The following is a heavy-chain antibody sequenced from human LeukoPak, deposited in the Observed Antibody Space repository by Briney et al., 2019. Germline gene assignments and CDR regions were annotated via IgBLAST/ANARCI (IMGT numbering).Heavy chain of an antibody. CDR2: IKGDSGIP. D-gene: IGHD4-11*01. J-gene: IGHJ3*01. CDR3: ARELQYSLEGYAFDL. V-gene: IGHV1-2*02. CDR1: GYMFTGHY. Sequence: ASVKVSCKASGYMFTGHYMHWVRQAPGQGLEFLAWIKGDSGIPKYAQKFQGRVTLTRDTSISTAYMELTELTSDDTAVYYCARELQYSLEGYAFDLWGQGTMVTVSS.